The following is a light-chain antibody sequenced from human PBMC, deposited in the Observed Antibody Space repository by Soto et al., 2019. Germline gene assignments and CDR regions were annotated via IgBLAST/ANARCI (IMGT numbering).Light chain of an antibody. CDR2: GAS. V-gene: IGKV3-20*01. CDR3: QQYGRPSRT. J-gene: IGKJ1*01. CDR1: QSVSSY. Sequence: EIVLTQSPGTLSLSPGERATPSCRASQSVSSYLAWYQQKPGQAPRLLIYGASSRATGIPDRFSGSGSGTDFTLTISRLEPEDFAVYYCQQYGRPSRTFGQGTKVEIK.